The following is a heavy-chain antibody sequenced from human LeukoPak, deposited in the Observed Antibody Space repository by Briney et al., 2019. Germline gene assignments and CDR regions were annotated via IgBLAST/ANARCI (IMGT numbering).Heavy chain of an antibody. CDR3: ARVSGVATISSDAFDI. J-gene: IGHJ3*02. D-gene: IGHD5-12*01. V-gene: IGHV4-59*12. CDR2: IYYSGST. Sequence: SETLSLTCTVSGGSISNKYWSWIRQPPGKGLEWIGSIYYSGSTYYNPSLKSRVTIAVDTSKNQFSLKLSSVTAADTAVYYCARVSGVATISSDAFDIWGQGTMVTVSP. CDR1: GGSISNKY.